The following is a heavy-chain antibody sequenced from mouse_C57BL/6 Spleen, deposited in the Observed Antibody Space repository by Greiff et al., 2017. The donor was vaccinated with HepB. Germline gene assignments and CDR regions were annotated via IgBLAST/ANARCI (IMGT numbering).Heavy chain of an antibody. CDR3: AKNCDYGSSWDYAMDY. D-gene: IGHD1-1*01. CDR2: IWRGGST. V-gene: IGHV2-5*01. CDR1: GFSLTSYS. J-gene: IGHJ4*01. Sequence: VQLQESGPGLVQPSQSLSITCTVSGFSLTSYSVHWVRQSPGKGLEWLGVIWRGGSTDYNAAFMSRLSITKDNSKSQVFFKMNSLQADDTAIYYCAKNCDYGSSWDYAMDYWGQGTSVTVSS.